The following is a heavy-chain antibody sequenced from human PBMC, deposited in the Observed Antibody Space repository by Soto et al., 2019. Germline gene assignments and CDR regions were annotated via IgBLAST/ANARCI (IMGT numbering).Heavy chain of an antibody. CDR2: IYYSGST. Sequence: PSETLSLTCTVSGGSISSYYWSWIRQPPGKGLEWIGYIYYSGSTNYNPSLKSRVTISVDTSKNQFSLKLSSVTAAGTAVYYCARRYCSSTSCYNWFDPWGQGTLVTVSS. CDR1: GGSISSYY. D-gene: IGHD2-2*01. CDR3: ARRYCSSTSCYNWFDP. V-gene: IGHV4-59*08. J-gene: IGHJ5*02.